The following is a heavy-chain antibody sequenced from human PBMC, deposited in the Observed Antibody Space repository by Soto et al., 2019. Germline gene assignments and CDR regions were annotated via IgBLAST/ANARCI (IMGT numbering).Heavy chain of an antibody. D-gene: IGHD3-22*01. Sequence: WTWVRQPAGKGLEWIGYISATGNTKYDPSLKSRVTMSIDTSKNQLSLRLTSVTAADTALYYCARSSVVGPEYLQHWGQGTLVTVSS. CDR3: ARSSVVGPEYLQH. J-gene: IGHJ1*01. CDR2: ISATGNT. V-gene: IGHV4-4*07.